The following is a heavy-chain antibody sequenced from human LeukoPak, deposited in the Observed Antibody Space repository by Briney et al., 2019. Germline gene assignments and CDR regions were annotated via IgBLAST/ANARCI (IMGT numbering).Heavy chain of an antibody. V-gene: IGHV3-53*01. J-gene: IGHJ6*03. D-gene: IGHD6-13*01. CDR3: ARSLAAAGPYYYYYYMDV. CDR2: IYSGGST. Sequence: GGSLRLSCAASGFTFSSYAMSWVRQAPGKGLEWVSVIYSGGSTYYADSVKGRFTISRDNSKNTLYLQMNSLRAEDTAVYYCARSLAAAGPYYYYYYMDVWGKGTTVTVSS. CDR1: GFTFSSYA.